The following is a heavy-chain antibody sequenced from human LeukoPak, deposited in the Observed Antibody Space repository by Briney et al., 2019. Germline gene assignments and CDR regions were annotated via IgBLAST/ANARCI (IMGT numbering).Heavy chain of an antibody. CDR2: TKADGGST. J-gene: IGHJ3*02. D-gene: IGHD3-22*01. CDR3: ARDPHNHDGSGYQDAFDI. CDR1: GFTFSNYW. Sequence: GRSLRLSCAASGFTFSNYWMHWVRQAPGKGLVWVSRTKADGGSTSYADSVRGRFTISRDNGKNTLYLQMNSLGAEDTAVYYCARDPHNHDGSGYQDAFDIWGQGTMVTVSS. V-gene: IGHV3-74*01.